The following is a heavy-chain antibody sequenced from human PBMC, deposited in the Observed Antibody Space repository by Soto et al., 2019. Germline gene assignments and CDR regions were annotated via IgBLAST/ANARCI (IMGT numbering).Heavy chain of an antibody. J-gene: IGHJ4*02. V-gene: IGHV3-43*01. D-gene: IGHD5-12*01. CDR3: AKGSRGYSGYDLLYYFDY. CDR2: ISWDGGST. CDR1: GFSFDDYT. Sequence: GGSLRLSCAASGFSFDDYTMHWVRQAPGKGLEWVSLISWDGGSTYYADSVKGRFTISRDNSKNSLYLQMNSLRTEDTALYYCAKGSRGYSGYDLLYYFDYWGQGTLVTVSS.